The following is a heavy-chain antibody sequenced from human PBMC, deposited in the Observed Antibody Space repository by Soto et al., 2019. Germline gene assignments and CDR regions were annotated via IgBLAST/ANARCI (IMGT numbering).Heavy chain of an antibody. CDR1: GGSISSSSYY. J-gene: IGHJ6*02. CDR2: IYYSGST. CDR3: ARGGRRSPVMDV. Sequence: SETLSLTCTVSGGSISSSSYYWDWIRQHPGKGLEWIGYIYYSGSTCYNPSLKSRVTVSVDTSKNQFSLKLSSVTAADTAVYYCARGGRRSPVMDVWGQGTTVTVSS. V-gene: IGHV4-31*03.